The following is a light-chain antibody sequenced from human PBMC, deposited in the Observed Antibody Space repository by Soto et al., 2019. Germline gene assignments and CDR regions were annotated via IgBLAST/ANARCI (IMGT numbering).Light chain of an antibody. J-gene: IGKJ2*01. V-gene: IGKV3-20*01. CDR2: GSS. CDR1: QSVSGSY. Sequence: EIVLTQSPGTLSLSPGERATLSCRASQSVSGSYLAWYQQKPGQSPRLLIYGSSDRATGIPDRFSGSGSGTDFTLTISRVEPEDFAVYYCKQYGSSPTYTFGQGTKLKIK. CDR3: KQYGSSPTYT.